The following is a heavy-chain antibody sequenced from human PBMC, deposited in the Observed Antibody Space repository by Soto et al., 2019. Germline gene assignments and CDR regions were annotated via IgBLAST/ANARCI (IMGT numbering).Heavy chain of an antibody. CDR1: GYSFTAYY. CDR3: APDDYGAYAF. Sequence: QVQLVQSGAEVKKPGASVKVSCKPFGYSFTAYYIHWVRQAPGQGLECMGWVDPRSGATKYAQRFQGRVIMTRDTSVHTVDMELSGLASDDTAVYYCAPDDYGAYAFWGHGTLVTVST. J-gene: IGHJ4*01. V-gene: IGHV1-2*02. CDR2: VDPRSGAT. D-gene: IGHD4-17*01.